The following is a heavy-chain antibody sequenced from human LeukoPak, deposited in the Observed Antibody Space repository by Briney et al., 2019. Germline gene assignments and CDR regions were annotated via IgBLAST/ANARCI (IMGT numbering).Heavy chain of an antibody. D-gene: IGHD4-11*01. Sequence: SETVSLTCTVSGYSMSSGYDWGWIRQPPGKGLEWIGIIYHSGSVHFNPSLKSRVTISVDTSNNKFSLKLSSVTAADTAVYYCASGYTVTYSFDYWGPGNLVTVSS. CDR3: ASGYTVTYSFDY. CDR2: IYHSGSV. CDR1: GYSMSSGYD. V-gene: IGHV4-38-2*02. J-gene: IGHJ4*02.